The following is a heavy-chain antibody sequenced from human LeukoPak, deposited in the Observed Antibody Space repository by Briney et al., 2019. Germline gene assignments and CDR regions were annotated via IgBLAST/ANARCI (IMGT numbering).Heavy chain of an antibody. Sequence: ASVKVSCKASGYTFTGYYMHWVRQAPGQGLEWMGWISAYNGNTNYAQKLQGRVTMTTDTSTSTAYMELRSLRSDDTAVYYCARGIYYYDSNGVFDYWGQGTLVTVSS. CDR2: ISAYNGNT. V-gene: IGHV1-18*04. CDR3: ARGIYYYDSNGVFDY. J-gene: IGHJ4*02. CDR1: GYTFTGYY. D-gene: IGHD3-22*01.